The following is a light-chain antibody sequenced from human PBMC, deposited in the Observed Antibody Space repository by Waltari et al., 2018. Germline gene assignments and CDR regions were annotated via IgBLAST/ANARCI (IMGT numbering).Light chain of an antibody. V-gene: IGLV2-23*03. CDR3: CSYAGSSTFDVV. J-gene: IGLJ2*01. CDR2: EGS. Sequence: QSALTQPASVSGSPGQSITISCTGTSSDVGRYNLVSWYQQHPGKAPKLMIYEGSKRPSGVSNRFSGSKSANTASLTICGLQAEDEADYYCCSYAGSSTFDVVFGGGTNLTVL. CDR1: SSDVGRYNL.